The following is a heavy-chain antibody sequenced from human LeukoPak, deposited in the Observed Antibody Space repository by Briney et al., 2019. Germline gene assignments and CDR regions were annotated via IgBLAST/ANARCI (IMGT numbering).Heavy chain of an antibody. CDR2: THYSGTT. J-gene: IGHJ4*02. CDR1: GGSISSYY. V-gene: IGHV4-59*01. Sequence: AETHSLTCTVSGGSISSYYWSWIRQPPEKGLEWIGYTHYSGTTNYNPSLKSRVSISIDTSKSQFSLKLSSVAAADTAVYYCATGWYGDGGYWGQGLMVTHSS. CDR3: ATGWYGDGGY. D-gene: IGHD6-19*01.